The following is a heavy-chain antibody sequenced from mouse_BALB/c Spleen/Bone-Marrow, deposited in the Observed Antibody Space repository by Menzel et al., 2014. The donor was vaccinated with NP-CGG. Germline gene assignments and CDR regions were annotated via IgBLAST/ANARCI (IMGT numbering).Heavy chain of an antibody. J-gene: IGHJ3*01. D-gene: IGHD1-1*01. Sequence: VQLKESGADLVKPGASVKLSCTASGFNIKDTYMHWVKQRPEQGLEWIGRIDPANGNTKYDPKFQGKATITADTSSNTAYLRLSSLTSEDTAVYYCARGDYYGGSFFAYWGQGTLVTVSA. CDR1: GFNIKDTY. CDR2: IDPANGNT. CDR3: ARGDYYGGSFFAY. V-gene: IGHV14-3*02.